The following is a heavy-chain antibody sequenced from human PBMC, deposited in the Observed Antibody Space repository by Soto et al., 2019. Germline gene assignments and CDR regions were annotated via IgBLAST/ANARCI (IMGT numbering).Heavy chain of an antibody. D-gene: IGHD3-10*01. Sequence: SETLSLTCTVSGGSISSSSYYWGWIRQPPGKGLEWIGSIYYSGSTYYNPSLKSRVTISVDTSKNQFSLKLSSVTAADTAVYYCARLPYYYGSGSYYKGLQDYYYYYGMDVWGQGTKVTVSS. CDR1: GGSISSSSYY. V-gene: IGHV4-39*01. J-gene: IGHJ6*02. CDR3: ARLPYYYGSGSYYKGLQDYYYYYGMDV. CDR2: IYYSGST.